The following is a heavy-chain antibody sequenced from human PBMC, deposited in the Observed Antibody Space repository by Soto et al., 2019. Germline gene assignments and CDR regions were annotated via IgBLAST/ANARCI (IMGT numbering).Heavy chain of an antibody. D-gene: IGHD5-12*01. V-gene: IGHV4-4*07. J-gene: IGHJ4*02. CDR1: GDSINNYY. CDR3: ARGGAVATTAHFDH. Sequence: PSETLSLTCTVSGDSINNYYWSWVRLPAGKGLEWIGRIYSNGNTYYNPSLKSRVSMSVDTSKNQFSLILKTVTAADTAVYYCARGGAVATTAHFDHWGQGTLVTVSS. CDR2: IYSNGNT.